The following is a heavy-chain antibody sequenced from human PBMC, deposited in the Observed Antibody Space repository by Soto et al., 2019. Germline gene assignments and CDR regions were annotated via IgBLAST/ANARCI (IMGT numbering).Heavy chain of an antibody. Sequence: GGSLRLSCAASGFTFSSYAMSWVRRAPGKGLEWVSAISGSGGSTYYADSVKGRFTISRDNSKNTLYLQMNSLRAEDTAVYYCGKEHRTYYYGWGSYYGYWGQGTLVTVSS. CDR1: GFTFSSYA. CDR3: GKEHRTYYYGWGSYYGY. CDR2: ISGSGGST. D-gene: IGHD3-10*01. V-gene: IGHV3-23*01. J-gene: IGHJ4*02.